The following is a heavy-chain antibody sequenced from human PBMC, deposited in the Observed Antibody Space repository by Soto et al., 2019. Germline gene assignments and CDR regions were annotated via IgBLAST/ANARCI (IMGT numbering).Heavy chain of an antibody. CDR2: MSYDGRDE. Sequence: QEQLVESGGGVVQPGRSLRLSCAASGFTFSSFGMHWVRQAPGKGLEWVAVMSYDGRDEYYGDSVKGRFTISRDNSKNTLYLQMNSLRPEDTAVYYCARDLESQWQLLEDIYYYGIVVWGQGTTVTVSS. CDR1: GFTFSSFG. D-gene: IGHD1-26*01. V-gene: IGHV3-30*03. CDR3: ARDLESQWQLLEDIYYYGIVV. J-gene: IGHJ6*02.